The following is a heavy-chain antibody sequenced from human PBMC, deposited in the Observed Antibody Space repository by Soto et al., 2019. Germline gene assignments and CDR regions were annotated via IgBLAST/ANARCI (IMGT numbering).Heavy chain of an antibody. CDR1: GDSISSSRYY. V-gene: IGHV4-39*01. CDR3: ARALAYDSRTTWYFDY. J-gene: IGHJ4*02. D-gene: IGHD3-22*01. CDR2: IYHRGST. Sequence: PSETLSLTCTVSGDSISSSRYYWGWVRQPPGKGLEWIGSIYHRGSTYYSPSLKSRVTISVDTSKNQFSLKLSSVTAADTAVYYCARALAYDSRTTWYFDYWGQGTLVTVSS.